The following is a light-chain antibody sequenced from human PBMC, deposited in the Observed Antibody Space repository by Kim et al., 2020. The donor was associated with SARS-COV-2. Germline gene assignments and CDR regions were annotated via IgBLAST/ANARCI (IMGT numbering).Light chain of an antibody. CDR2: GNI. Sequence: QSVTISCAGGIANIGAYYDVHWSQKLPGTAPNFLIYGNINRPSGVADRFSASKSGSSASLAITGLQAEDEADYYCQSYDSSLSGYVFGTGTKVTVL. CDR1: IANIGAYYD. J-gene: IGLJ1*01. CDR3: QSYDSSLSGYV. V-gene: IGLV1-40*01.